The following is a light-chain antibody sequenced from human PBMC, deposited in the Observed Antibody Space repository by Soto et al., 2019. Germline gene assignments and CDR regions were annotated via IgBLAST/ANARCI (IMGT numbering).Light chain of an antibody. Sequence: LTQSPSTLSPSTGERAAISCRASQGVSNNYLSWYQQTPGQAPRLLIDGASNRATGIPDRFSGSGAGTDFTLTISILDPEEFVVYYCQQYSRPVTFGHGTKVDIK. J-gene: IGKJ1*01. CDR1: QGVSNNY. CDR3: QQYSRPVT. CDR2: GAS. V-gene: IGKV3-20*01.